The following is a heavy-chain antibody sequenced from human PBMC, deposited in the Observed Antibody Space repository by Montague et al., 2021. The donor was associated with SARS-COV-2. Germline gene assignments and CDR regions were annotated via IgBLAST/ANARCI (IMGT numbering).Heavy chain of an antibody. D-gene: IGHD1-26*01. CDR3: ARKGSGRSDLAY. V-gene: IGHV4-59*11. Sequence: SETLSLTCTVSGGSISSHYWSWIRQPPGKGLEWIGYIYYSGSTNYNPSLKSRVTISVDTSKNQFSLKLTSVTAADTAIYYCARKGSGRSDLAYWGQGTLVTVSS. J-gene: IGHJ4*02. CDR1: GGSISSHY. CDR2: IYYSGST.